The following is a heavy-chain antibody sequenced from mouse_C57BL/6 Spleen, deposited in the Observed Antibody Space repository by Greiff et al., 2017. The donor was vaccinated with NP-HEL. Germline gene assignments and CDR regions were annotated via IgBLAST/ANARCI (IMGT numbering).Heavy chain of an antibody. J-gene: IGHJ3*01. D-gene: IGHD2-4*01. Sequence: VQLQQSGPELVKPGASVKISCKASGYAFSSSWMNWVKQRPGKGLEWIGRIYPGDGDTNYNGKFKGKATLTADKSSSTAYMQLSSLTSEDSAVYVCAGDYDDAYWGQGTLVTVSA. CDR2: IYPGDGDT. CDR3: AGDYDDAY. CDR1: GYAFSSSW. V-gene: IGHV1-82*01.